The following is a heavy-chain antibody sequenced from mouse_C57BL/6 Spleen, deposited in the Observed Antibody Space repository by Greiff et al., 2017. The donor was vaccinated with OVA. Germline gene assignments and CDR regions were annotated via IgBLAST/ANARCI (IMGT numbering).Heavy chain of an antibody. J-gene: IGHJ2*01. CDR1: GFTFSSYG. CDR2: ISSGGSYT. V-gene: IGHV5-6*01. D-gene: IGHD1-1*01. Sequence: VQLQQSGGDLVKPGGSLKLSCAASGFTFSSYGMSWVRQTPDKRLEWVATISSGGSYTYYPDSVKGRFTISRDNAKNTLYLQMSSLKSEDTAMYYCARRGITTVVAFDYWGQGTTLTVSS. CDR3: ARRGITTVVAFDY.